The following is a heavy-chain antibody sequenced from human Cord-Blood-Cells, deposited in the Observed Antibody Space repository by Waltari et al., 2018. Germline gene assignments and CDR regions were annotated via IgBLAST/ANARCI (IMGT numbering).Heavy chain of an antibody. V-gene: IGHV3-23*01. D-gene: IGHD6-13*01. Sequence: EVQLLESGGGLVQPGGSLRLSCAASGFTFSSYAMSCVRQAPGKGLEWVSAISGSGGSTYYADSVKGRFTISRDNSKNTLYLQMNSLRAEDTAIYYCAKVIAAAAKYGMDVWDQGTTVTVSS. J-gene: IGHJ6*02. CDR1: GFTFSSYA. CDR3: AKVIAAAAKYGMDV. CDR2: ISGSGGST.